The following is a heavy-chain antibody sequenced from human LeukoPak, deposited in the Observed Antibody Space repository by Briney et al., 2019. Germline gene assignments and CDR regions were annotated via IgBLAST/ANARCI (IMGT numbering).Heavy chain of an antibody. V-gene: IGHV1-18*01. Sequence: ASVNVSCKASSYSFNRYGISWVRQAPGQGLEWMGWISGYNGNTNYAQKFLGRVSMTADTSTSTAYMELRSLTSDDTAVYYCARSGRGTYYYFDLWGQGTLVTVSS. CDR3: ARSGRGTYYYFDL. CDR1: SYSFNRYG. CDR2: ISGYNGNT. J-gene: IGHJ4*02. D-gene: IGHD5-12*01.